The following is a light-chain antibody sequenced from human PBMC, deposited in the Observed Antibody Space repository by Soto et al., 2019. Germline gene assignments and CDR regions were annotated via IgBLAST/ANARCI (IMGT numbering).Light chain of an antibody. J-gene: IGLJ3*02. Sequence: QSVLTQPPSASGSPGQSLTISCKGSNRDVGAYKYVSWYQQRPGTAPKMIIFEVDKRPSGVPNRFSGSRSGDKASLTVSGLQTEDEGRYDCAAHEGVTPWLFGGGTKLTVL. CDR3: AAHEGVTPWL. CDR1: NRDVGAYKY. CDR2: EVD. V-gene: IGLV2-8*01.